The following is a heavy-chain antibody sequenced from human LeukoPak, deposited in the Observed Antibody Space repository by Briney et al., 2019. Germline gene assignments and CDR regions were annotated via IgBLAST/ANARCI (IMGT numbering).Heavy chain of an antibody. J-gene: IGHJ4*02. CDR1: GGSFSGYY. Sequence: SETLSLTCAVYGGSFSGYYWSWIRQPPGKGLEWIGEINHSGSTNYNPSLKSRVTISVDTSKNQFSLKLSSLTAADTAVYYCARGGCSSTSCYTGGFDYWGQGTLVTVSS. CDR3: ARGGCSSTSCYTGGFDY. V-gene: IGHV4-34*01. CDR2: INHSGST. D-gene: IGHD2-2*02.